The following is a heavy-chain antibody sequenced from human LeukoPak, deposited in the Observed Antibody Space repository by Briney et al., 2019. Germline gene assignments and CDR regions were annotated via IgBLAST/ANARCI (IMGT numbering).Heavy chain of an antibody. Sequence: SVKVSCKASGYTFTSYAISWVRQAPGQGLEWMGGIIPIFGTANYAQKFQGRVTITADKSTSTAYMELSSLGSEDTAVYYCARGFSAAGLYYYYYMDVWGKGTTVTVSS. J-gene: IGHJ6*03. CDR1: GYTFTSYA. V-gene: IGHV1-69*06. CDR2: IIPIFGTA. D-gene: IGHD6-13*01. CDR3: ARGFSAAGLYYYYYMDV.